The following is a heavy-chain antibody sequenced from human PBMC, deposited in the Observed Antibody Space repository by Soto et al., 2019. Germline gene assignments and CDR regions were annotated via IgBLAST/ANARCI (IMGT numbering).Heavy chain of an antibody. CDR3: ARDVRLRFLEWLFLRNYYFDS. V-gene: IGHV3-21*01. J-gene: IGHJ4*02. CDR2: ISSSSSYI. CDR1: GFTFSSYS. D-gene: IGHD3-3*01. Sequence: GGSLRLSCAASGFTFSSYSMNWVRQAPGKGLEWVSSISSSSSYIYYADSVKGRFTISRDNAKNSLYLQMNSLRAEDTAVYYCARDVRLRFLEWLFLRNYYFDSWGQGTMVTVSS.